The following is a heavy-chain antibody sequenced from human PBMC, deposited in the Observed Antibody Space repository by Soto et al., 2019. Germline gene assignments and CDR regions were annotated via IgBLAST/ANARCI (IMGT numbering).Heavy chain of an antibody. V-gene: IGHV4-61*01. CDR2: IYYSGST. Sequence: QVQLQESGPGLVKPSETLSLTCTVSGGSVSSGSYYWSWIRQPPGKGLEWIGYIYYSGSTNYNPSLKSRVTISVATSKNQFSLKLSSVTAADTAVYYCAREVANYYYGMDVWGQGTTVTVSS. J-gene: IGHJ6*02. CDR3: AREVANYYYGMDV. D-gene: IGHD5-12*01. CDR1: GGSVSSGSYY.